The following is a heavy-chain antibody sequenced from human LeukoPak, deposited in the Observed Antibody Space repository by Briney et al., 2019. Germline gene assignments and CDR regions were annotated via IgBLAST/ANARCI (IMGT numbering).Heavy chain of an antibody. CDR2: MYYSGST. J-gene: IGHJ4*02. D-gene: IGHD3/OR15-3a*01. CDR3: ASKSTAWTIDY. V-gene: IGHV4-39*01. Sequence: NTSETLSLTCTVSGGSISSSSDYWGWIRQTPGKGLEWIGTMYYSGSTNYNPSLKSRVTLSIDTPKNQFSLRLSSVTAADTAVYYCASKSTAWTIDYWGQGTLVTVSS. CDR1: GGSISSSSDY.